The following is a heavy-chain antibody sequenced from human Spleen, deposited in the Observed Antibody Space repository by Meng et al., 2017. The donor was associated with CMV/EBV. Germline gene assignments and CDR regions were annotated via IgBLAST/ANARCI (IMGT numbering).Heavy chain of an antibody. CDR3: AIQQLVLRYDAFDI. CDR2: INPNSGGS. J-gene: IGHJ3*02. CDR1: GYTFTDHY. V-gene: IGHV1-2*02. D-gene: IGHD6-13*01. Sequence: ASVKVSCKASGYTFTDHYMHWVRQAPGQGLEWMGWINPNSGGSNYAQKFQGRVAMARDTSISTGYMELSRLRSDDTAVYYCAIQQLVLRYDAFDIWGQGTMVTVSS.